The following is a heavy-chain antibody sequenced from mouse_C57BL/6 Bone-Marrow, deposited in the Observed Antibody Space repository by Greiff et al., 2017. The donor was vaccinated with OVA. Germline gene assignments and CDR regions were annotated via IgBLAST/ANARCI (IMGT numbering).Heavy chain of an antibody. Sequence: VQRVESGAELARPGASVKLSCKASGYTFTSYGISWVKQRTGQGLEWIGEIYPRSGNTYYNEKFKGKATLTADKSSSTAYMELRSLTSEDSAVYFCARRGTGTYFDYWGQGTTLTVSS. D-gene: IGHD4-1*01. CDR2: IYPRSGNT. CDR1: GYTFTSYG. V-gene: IGHV1-81*01. J-gene: IGHJ2*01. CDR3: ARRGTGTYFDY.